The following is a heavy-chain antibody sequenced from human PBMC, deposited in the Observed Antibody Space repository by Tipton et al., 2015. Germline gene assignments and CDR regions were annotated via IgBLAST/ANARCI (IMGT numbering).Heavy chain of an antibody. CDR1: GFTFSNYA. D-gene: IGHD4-17*01. CDR2: ISDTADHT. Sequence: SLRLSCTASGFTFSNYAMNWVRQAPGKGLEWVSTISDTADHTYYSDSVKGRFTISRENAKNSLYLQMNSLRAGDTAVYYCARGGDYAYYYYGMDVWGQGTTVTVSS. CDR3: ARGGDYAYYYYGMDV. J-gene: IGHJ6*02. V-gene: IGHV3-23*01.